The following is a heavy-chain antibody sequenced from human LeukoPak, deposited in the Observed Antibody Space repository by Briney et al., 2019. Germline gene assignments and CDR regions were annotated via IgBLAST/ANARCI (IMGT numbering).Heavy chain of an antibody. CDR3: AREKSRGGDFYGMDV. J-gene: IGHJ6*02. Sequence: GGSLRLSCAASGFTVSIKYMSWVRQSPVKGLEWVSITYSGGVTYYADSVRGRFTISRDNSKNTMDLQMDSLRADDTAIYYCAREKSRGGDFYGMDVWGQGTTVTVSS. CDR1: GFTVSIKY. V-gene: IGHV3-53*01. D-gene: IGHD2-15*01. CDR2: TYSGGVT.